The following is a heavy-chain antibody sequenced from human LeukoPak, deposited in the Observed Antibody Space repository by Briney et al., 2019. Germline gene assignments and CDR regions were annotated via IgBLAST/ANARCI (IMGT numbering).Heavy chain of an antibody. CDR2: ISSSSSTI. CDR3: AKAQPTLISRSFDC. D-gene: IGHD3-10*01. J-gene: IGHJ4*02. Sequence: GSLRLSCAASGFTFSSYRMNWVRQAPGKGLEWVSYISSSSSTIYYADSVKGRFTISRDNAKNSLYMQMNSLRDEDTAVYYCAKAQPTLISRSFDCWGQGALVTVSS. CDR1: GFTFSSYR. V-gene: IGHV3-48*02.